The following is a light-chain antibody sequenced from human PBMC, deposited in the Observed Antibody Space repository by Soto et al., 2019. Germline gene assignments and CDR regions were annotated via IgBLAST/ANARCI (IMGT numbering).Light chain of an antibody. V-gene: IGKV3-15*01. CDR1: QSISNS. CDR3: QQYNSWPPRS. J-gene: IGKJ2*01. Sequence: EIVMTQSPASLSVSPGETATDSCRASQSISNSLAWYQQKPGQAPSLLIYGASTRATGIPARFSGSGSGTEFTLTISSLQSEDSALYYCQQYNSWPPRSFGQGTKLEIK. CDR2: GAS.